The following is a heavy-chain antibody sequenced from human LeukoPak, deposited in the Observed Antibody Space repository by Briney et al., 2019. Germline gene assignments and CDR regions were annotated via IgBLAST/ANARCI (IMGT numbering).Heavy chain of an antibody. CDR2: ISYDGSDK. J-gene: IGHJ4*02. D-gene: IGHD3-3*01. CDR1: GFTFSSYA. CDR3: ARDSTPLEWLFLSLDY. V-gene: IGHV3-30*01. Sequence: GGSLSLSCAASGFTFSSYAMHWVRQAPGKGLEWVAVISYDGSDKYYADSVKGRFTISRDNSKNTLYLQMNSLRAEDTAVYYCARDSTPLEWLFLSLDYWGQGTLVTVSS.